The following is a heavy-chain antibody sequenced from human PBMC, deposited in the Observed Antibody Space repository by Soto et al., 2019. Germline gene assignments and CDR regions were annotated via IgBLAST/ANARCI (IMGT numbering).Heavy chain of an antibody. CDR1: GSYITSGDYH. V-gene: IGHV4-30-4*01. CDR3: VRDGTKTLRDWFDP. CDR2: ISHSETT. D-gene: IGHD1-1*01. J-gene: IGHJ5*02. Sequence: SETLSLTCSVSGSYITSGDYHWTWIRQAPGEGLEWIGYISHSETTYYSPALKNRIIISSDFSMNQFSLRLRSVTAADTAVYYCVRDGTKTLRDWFDPWGQGISVTVSS.